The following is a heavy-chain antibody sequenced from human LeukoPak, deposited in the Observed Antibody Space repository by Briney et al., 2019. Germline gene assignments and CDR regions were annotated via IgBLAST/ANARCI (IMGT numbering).Heavy chain of an antibody. CDR3: ARVGHYFYSSGSYLGGFDY. Sequence: SETLSLTCTVSGDSISGDYSWNWIRQPPGNGLEWIGYIYHSGSTYYSPSLESRVTMSVDRSKNQFSLKLSAVTAADTAIYYCARVGHYFYSSGSYLGGFDYWGQGALVTVSS. V-gene: IGHV4-30-2*01. D-gene: IGHD3-10*01. CDR2: IYHSGST. J-gene: IGHJ4*02. CDR1: GDSISGDYS.